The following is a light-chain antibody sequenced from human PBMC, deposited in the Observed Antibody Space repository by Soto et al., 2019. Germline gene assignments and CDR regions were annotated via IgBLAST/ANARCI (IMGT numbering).Light chain of an antibody. CDR3: QQYNNWPAMYT. Sequence: EIVMTQSPATLSVSPGERATLSCRASQSVSNNLAWHQQKPGQAPSLLVYGPSTRATGIPARFSGNGSGTEFTLTITGLQSEEFAVYYCQQYNNWPAMYTFGQGTRLENK. V-gene: IGKV3D-15*01. CDR1: QSVSNN. CDR2: GPS. J-gene: IGKJ5*01.